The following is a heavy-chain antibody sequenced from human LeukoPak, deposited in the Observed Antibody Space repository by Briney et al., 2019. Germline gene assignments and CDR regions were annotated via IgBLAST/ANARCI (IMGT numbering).Heavy chain of an antibody. Sequence: SETLSLTRTVSGGSISSYYWSWIRQPPGKGLEWIGYIYYSGSTNYNPSLKSRVTISVDTSKNQFSLKLSSVTAADTAVYYCARAGELTSQQFDYWGQGTLVTVSS. J-gene: IGHJ4*02. CDR3: ARAGELTSQQFDY. D-gene: IGHD1-7*01. CDR2: IYYSGST. CDR1: GGSISSYY. V-gene: IGHV4-59*01.